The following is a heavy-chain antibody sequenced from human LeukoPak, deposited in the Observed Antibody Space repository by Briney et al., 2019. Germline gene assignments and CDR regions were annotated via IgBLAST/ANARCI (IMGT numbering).Heavy chain of an antibody. CDR2: IGGSGGNT. D-gene: IGHD6-13*01. CDR3: AKGRAAAYYFDY. CDR1: GFTFSTYS. Sequence: GGSLRLSCAASGFTFSTYSMTWVRQAPGKGLEWVSAIGGSGGNTYYADSVKGRFTISRDNSKNTLYLQMNSLRAEDTALYYCAKGRAAAYYFDYWGQGTLVTVSS. V-gene: IGHV3-23*01. J-gene: IGHJ4*02.